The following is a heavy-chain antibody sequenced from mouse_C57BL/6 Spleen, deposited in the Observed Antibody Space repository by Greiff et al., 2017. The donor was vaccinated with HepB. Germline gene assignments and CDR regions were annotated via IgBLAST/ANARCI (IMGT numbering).Heavy chain of an antibody. CDR1: GYAFSSYW. CDR2: ICPGDGDT. V-gene: IGHV1-80*01. Sequence: VQLQQSGAELVKPGASVKISCKASGYAFSSYWMNWVKQRPGKGLEWIGQICPGDGDTNYNGKFKGKATLTADKSSSTAYMQLSSLTSEDSAVYCCARDYDGYPYFDYWGQGTTLTVSS. D-gene: IGHD2-3*01. J-gene: IGHJ2*01. CDR3: ARDYDGYPYFDY.